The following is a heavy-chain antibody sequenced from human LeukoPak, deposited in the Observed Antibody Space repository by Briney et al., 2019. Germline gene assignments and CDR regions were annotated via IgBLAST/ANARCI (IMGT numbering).Heavy chain of an antibody. Sequence: SETLSLTCAVYGGSFSGYYWSWIRQPPGKGLEWIGEINHSGSTNYNPSLKSRVTISVDTSKNQFSLKLSSVTAADTAVYYCAREGTIFGNHYYMDVWGKGTTITVSS. CDR3: AREGTIFGNHYYMDV. CDR1: GGSFSGYY. J-gene: IGHJ6*03. D-gene: IGHD3-3*01. CDR2: INHSGST. V-gene: IGHV4-34*01.